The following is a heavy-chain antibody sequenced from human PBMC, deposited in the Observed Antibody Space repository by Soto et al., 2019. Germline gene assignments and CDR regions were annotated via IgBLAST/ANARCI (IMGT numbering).Heavy chain of an antibody. J-gene: IGHJ5*02. Sequence: QVQLVQSGAEVKEPGASVKVSCKASGYTFTGYYMHWARQAPGQGLEWMGWIKSFNGDTNYAQKFQGRVTLTRDTYISTAYMELSRLKSDDTAVYYCARVVSPYYDVLTGNWFDPWGQGTLVTVS. CDR1: GYTFTGYY. CDR2: IKSFNGDT. D-gene: IGHD3-9*01. CDR3: ARVVSPYYDVLTGNWFDP. V-gene: IGHV1-2*02.